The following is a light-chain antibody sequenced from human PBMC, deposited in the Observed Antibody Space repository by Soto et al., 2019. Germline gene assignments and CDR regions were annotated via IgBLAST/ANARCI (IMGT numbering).Light chain of an antibody. J-gene: IGKJ4*01. CDR1: QSVSSN. CDR3: QQYNVWPLT. CDR2: VAS. V-gene: IGKV3-15*01. Sequence: EIVMTQSPATLSVSPGERATLSCRASQSVSSNLAWYQQKPGQTPKLLIYVASTRATGIPARFSGSGSGTDLTLTISSLQSEDVAVYYCQQYNVWPLTFGGGTKVEFK.